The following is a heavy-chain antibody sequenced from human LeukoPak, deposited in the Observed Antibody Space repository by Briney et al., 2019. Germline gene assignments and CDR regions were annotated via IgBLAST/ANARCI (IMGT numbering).Heavy chain of an antibody. Sequence: TGGSLRLSCAASGFTFSSYAMSWVRQAPGKGLGWVSAISGSGGSTYYADSVKGRFTISRDNSKNTLYLQMNSLRAEDTAVYYCARERARYYGSGSYYLYYYGMDVWGQGTTVTVSS. J-gene: IGHJ6*02. CDR1: GFTFSSYA. V-gene: IGHV3-23*01. D-gene: IGHD3-10*01. CDR2: ISGSGGST. CDR3: ARERARYYGSGSYYLYYYGMDV.